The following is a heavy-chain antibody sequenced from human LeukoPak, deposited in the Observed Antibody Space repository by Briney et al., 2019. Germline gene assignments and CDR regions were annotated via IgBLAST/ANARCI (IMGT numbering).Heavy chain of an antibody. CDR3: ARGLYCRGGSRYNIDY. D-gene: IGHD2-15*01. Sequence: ASVKVSCKASGYTFTSYDINWVRQATGQGLEWMGWMNPNSGNTGYAQKFQGRVTMTRNTSISTAYMELSSLRSEDTAVYYCARGLYCRGGSRYNIDYWGQGTLVTVYS. CDR1: GYTFTSYD. CDR2: MNPNSGNT. V-gene: IGHV1-8*01. J-gene: IGHJ4*02.